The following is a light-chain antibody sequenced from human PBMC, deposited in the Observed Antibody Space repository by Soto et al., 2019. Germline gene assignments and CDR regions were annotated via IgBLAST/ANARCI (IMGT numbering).Light chain of an antibody. Sequence: QSALNQPASVSGSAGQSITISCTGTSSDVGGYNYVSWYQQYPGKAPKVMIYEVSYRPSGVSNRFSGSKSGNAASLTISGLQPEDEADYYCSSYTRRGTYVFGTGTKVTVL. CDR1: SSDVGGYNY. V-gene: IGLV2-14*01. CDR3: SSYTRRGTYV. J-gene: IGLJ1*01. CDR2: EVS.